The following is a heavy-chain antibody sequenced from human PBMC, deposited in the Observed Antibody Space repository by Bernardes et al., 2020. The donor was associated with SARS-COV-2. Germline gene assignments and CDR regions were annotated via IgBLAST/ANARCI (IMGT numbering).Heavy chain of an antibody. CDR1: GFTFSSYS. V-gene: IGHV3-21*01. J-gene: IGHJ4*02. CDR3: AREISSWEGLPDFDY. Sequence: GGSLRLSCAASGFTFSSYSMNWVRQAPGKGLEWVSSISSSSSYIYYADSVKGRFTISRDNAKNSLYLQMNSLSAEDTAVYYCAREISSWEGLPDFDYWGQGTLVTVSS. CDR2: ISSSSSYI. D-gene: IGHD1-26*01.